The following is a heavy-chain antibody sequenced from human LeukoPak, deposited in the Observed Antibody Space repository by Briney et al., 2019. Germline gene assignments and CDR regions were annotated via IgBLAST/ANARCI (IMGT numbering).Heavy chain of an antibody. CDR1: GFTFSTYA. J-gene: IGHJ4*02. V-gene: IGHV3-30-3*01. Sequence: SLRLSCAASGFTFSTYAMHWVRQAPGKGLEWVAVISYDGSNKYYADSVKGRFTISRDNSKNTLYLQMNSLRAEDTAVYYCARGRNLVATSGYFDYWGQGTLVTVSS. CDR2: ISYDGSNK. CDR3: ARGRNLVATSGYFDY. D-gene: IGHD5-12*01.